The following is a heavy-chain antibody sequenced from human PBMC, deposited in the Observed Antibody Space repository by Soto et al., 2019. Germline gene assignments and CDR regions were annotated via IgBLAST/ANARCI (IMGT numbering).Heavy chain of an antibody. CDR2: IYYSGST. CDR3: ATQEVGGSYVYTFDP. V-gene: IGHV4-39*02. Sequence: QLQLQESGPGLVKPSETLSLTCTVSGGSISSSSYYWGWIRQPPGKGLEWIGSIYYSGSTYYNPSLRSGVTISVDTSKIPFSLKLSSVTAADTAVYYCATQEVGGSYVYTFDPWGQGTLVTVSS. CDR1: GGSISSSSYY. J-gene: IGHJ5*02. D-gene: IGHD1-26*01.